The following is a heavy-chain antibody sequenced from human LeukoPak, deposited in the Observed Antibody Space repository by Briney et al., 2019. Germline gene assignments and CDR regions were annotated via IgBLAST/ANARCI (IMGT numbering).Heavy chain of an antibody. V-gene: IGHV1-18*01. CDR3: VLILGYTLDY. D-gene: IGHD3-16*02. CDR2: ISAYNGNT. J-gene: IGHJ4*02. CDR1: GYSFINYG. Sequence: ASVKVSCKASGYSFINYGISWVRQAPGQGLEWMGWISAYNGNTNYAQKLQGRVTMTTDTSTSTAYMELRSLRSEDTAVYYCVLILGYTLDYWGQGTLVTVSS.